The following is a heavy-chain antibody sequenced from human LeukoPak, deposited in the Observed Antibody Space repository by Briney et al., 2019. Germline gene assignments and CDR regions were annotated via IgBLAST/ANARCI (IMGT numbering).Heavy chain of an antibody. CDR1: GYTFTSYF. D-gene: IGHD6-13*01. CDR3: AREGYESSSWAYYYYMDV. J-gene: IGHJ6*03. Sequence: ASVKVSCKASGYTFTSYFMHWVRQAPGQGLEWMGIINPSGNSTNYAQKFQGRVTMTRDTSTSTDYMELSSPRSEDTAVYYCAREGYESSSWAYYYYMDVWGKGTTVTVSS. V-gene: IGHV1-46*01. CDR2: INPSGNST.